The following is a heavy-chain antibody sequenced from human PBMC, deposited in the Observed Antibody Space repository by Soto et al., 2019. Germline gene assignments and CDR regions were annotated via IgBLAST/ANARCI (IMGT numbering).Heavy chain of an antibody. Sequence: GGSLRLSCAASGFTFSSYWMSWVRQAPGKGLEWVANIKQDGSEKYYVDSVKGRFTISRDNAKNSLYLQMNSLRAEDTAVYYCARVAVRNWNYVWGAFDIWGQGTMVTVSS. V-gene: IGHV3-7*01. CDR3: ARVAVRNWNYVWGAFDI. CDR2: IKQDGSEK. J-gene: IGHJ3*02. CDR1: GFTFSSYW. D-gene: IGHD1-7*01.